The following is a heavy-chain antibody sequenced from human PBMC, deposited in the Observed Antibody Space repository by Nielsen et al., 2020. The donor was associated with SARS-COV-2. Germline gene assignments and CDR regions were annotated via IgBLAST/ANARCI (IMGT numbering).Heavy chain of an antibody. D-gene: IGHD6-6*01. V-gene: IGHV1-2*04. CDR1: GYTFTGYY. CDR3: ARDYQPMEYSSYYYYYGMDV. J-gene: IGHJ6*02. CDR2: INPNSGGT. Sequence: ASVKVSCKASGYTFTGYYMHWVRQAPGQGLEWMGWINPNSGGTNYAQKFQGWVTMARDTSISTAYMELSRLRSDDTAVYYCARDYQPMEYSSYYYYYGMDVWGQGTTVTVSS.